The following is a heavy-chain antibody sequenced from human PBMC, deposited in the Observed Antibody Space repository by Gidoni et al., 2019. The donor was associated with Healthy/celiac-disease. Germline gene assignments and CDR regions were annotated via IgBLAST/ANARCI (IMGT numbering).Heavy chain of an antibody. Sequence: QVQLVQSGAEVKKPGASVKVSCKASGYTFTGYYMHWVRQAPGQGLEWMGWINPKSGGTNYAQKFQGRVTMTRDTSISTAYMELSRLRSDDTAVYYCARGPDIVVVPAAIVYYYYYYMDVWGKGTTVTVSS. V-gene: IGHV1-2*02. CDR2: INPKSGGT. CDR1: GYTFTGYY. J-gene: IGHJ6*03. CDR3: ARGPDIVVVPAAIVYYYYYYMDV. D-gene: IGHD2-2*01.